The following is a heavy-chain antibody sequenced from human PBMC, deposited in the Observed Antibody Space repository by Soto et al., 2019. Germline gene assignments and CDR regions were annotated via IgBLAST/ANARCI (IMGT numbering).Heavy chain of an antibody. J-gene: IGHJ4*02. D-gene: IGHD1-26*01. CDR2: INAGNGNT. CDR1: GYTFTSYA. V-gene: IGHV1-3*01. CDR3: ARDDYGFSGSHYIDYFNY. Sequence: EASVKVSCKASGYTFTSYAMHWVRQAPGQRLEWMGWINAGNGNTKYSQKFQGRVTITRDTSASTAYMELSSLRSEDTAVYYCARDDYGFSGSHYIDYFNYWGQGALVTVSS.